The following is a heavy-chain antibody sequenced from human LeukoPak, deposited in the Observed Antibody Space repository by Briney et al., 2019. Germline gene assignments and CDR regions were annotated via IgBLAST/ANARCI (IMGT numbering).Heavy chain of an antibody. V-gene: IGHV3-23*01. J-gene: IGHJ4*02. CDR1: GFTFSSYA. Sequence: GGSLRLSCAASGFTFSSYAMSWVSQAPGKGLEWVSAISGSGGSTYYADSVKGRFTISRDNSKNTLYLQMNSLRAEDTAVYYCAKVSGSYLWYFDYWGQGTLVTVSS. D-gene: IGHD1-26*01. CDR3: AKVSGSYLWYFDY. CDR2: ISGSGGST.